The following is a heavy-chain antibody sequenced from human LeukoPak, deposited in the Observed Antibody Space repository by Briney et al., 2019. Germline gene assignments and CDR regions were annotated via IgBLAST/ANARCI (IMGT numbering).Heavy chain of an antibody. CDR3: AAGGITGTSHAFDI. D-gene: IGHD1-20*01. CDR2: IIPIFGTA. CDR1: GGTFSSYA. V-gene: IGHV1-69*06. Sequence: ASVKVSCKASGGTFSSYAISWVRQAPGQGLEWMGGIIPIFGTANYAQKFQGRVTITADKSTSTAYMELSSLRSEDTAVYYCAAGGITGTSHAFDIWGQGTMVTVSS. J-gene: IGHJ3*02.